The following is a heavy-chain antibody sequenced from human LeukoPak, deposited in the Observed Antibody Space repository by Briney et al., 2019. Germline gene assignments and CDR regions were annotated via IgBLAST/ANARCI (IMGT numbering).Heavy chain of an antibody. J-gene: IGHJ4*02. V-gene: IGHV3-30*04. CDR3: ARDNAARNMGNAFGL. D-gene: IGHD3-3*02. Sequence: GTSLRLSCVTSGFTFSTYAVHWVRQAPGKGLEWVADILYGGSDQYYADSVKGRFTISRDDSKNTLYLHISSLRTEDTAVYFCARDNAARNMGNAFGLWGQGTLVTVSS. CDR2: ILYGGSDQ. CDR1: GFTFSTYA.